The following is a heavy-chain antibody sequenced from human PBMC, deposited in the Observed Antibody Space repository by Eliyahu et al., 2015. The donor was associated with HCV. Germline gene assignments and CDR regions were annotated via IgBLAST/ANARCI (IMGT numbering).Heavy chain of an antibody. V-gene: IGHV1-69*01. CDR3: ARASDSRLEMATPFDY. Sequence: QVQLVQSGAEVKKPGSSVKVSCKASGGIFNNYAINWVRQAPGQGLEWMGGISPIFGTANYAQRFQGRITITADDSTTTAYMELSSLRSEDTAVYYCARASDSRLEMATPFDYWGQGTLVTVSS. J-gene: IGHJ4*02. D-gene: IGHD5-24*01. CDR1: GGIFNNYA. CDR2: ISPIFGTA.